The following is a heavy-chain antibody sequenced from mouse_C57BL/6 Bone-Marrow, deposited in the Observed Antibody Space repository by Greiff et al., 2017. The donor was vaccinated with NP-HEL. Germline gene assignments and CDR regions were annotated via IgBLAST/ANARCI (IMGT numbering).Heavy chain of an antibody. Sequence: QVQLQQSGPELVKPGASVKISCKASGYAFSSSWMNWVKQRPGKGLEWIGRIYPGDGDTNYNGKFKGKATLTADKSSSTAYMQLSSLTSEDSAVYFCARSQGYYGSSYAMDYWGQGTSVTVSS. V-gene: IGHV1-82*01. CDR2: IYPGDGDT. J-gene: IGHJ4*01. D-gene: IGHD1-1*01. CDR3: ARSQGYYGSSYAMDY. CDR1: GYAFSSSW.